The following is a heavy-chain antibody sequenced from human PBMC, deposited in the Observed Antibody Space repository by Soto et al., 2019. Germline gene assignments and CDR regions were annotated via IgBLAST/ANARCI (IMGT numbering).Heavy chain of an antibody. Sequence: SETLSLTCAVYGGSFSGYYWSWIRQPPGKGLEWIGEINHSGSTNSNPSLKSRVTISVDTSKNQFSLKLSSVTAADTAVYYCARGVYSSGWTTSYSFDYWGQGTLVTVSS. CDR2: INHSGST. D-gene: IGHD6-19*01. V-gene: IGHV4-34*01. J-gene: IGHJ4*02. CDR3: ARGVYSSGWTTSYSFDY. CDR1: GGSFSGYY.